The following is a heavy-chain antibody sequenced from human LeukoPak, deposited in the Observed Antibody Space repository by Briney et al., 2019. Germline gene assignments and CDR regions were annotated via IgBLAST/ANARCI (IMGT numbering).Heavy chain of an antibody. J-gene: IGHJ4*02. D-gene: IGHD6-13*01. V-gene: IGHV4-34*01. Sequence: PSETLSLTCAVYGGSFSDYYWSWIRQPPGKGLEWIGEINHSGSTNYNPSLKSRVTISVDTSKNQFSLKLSSVTAADTAVYYCARGGLAAAGFFDYWGQGTLVTVSS. CDR2: INHSGST. CDR3: ARGGLAAAGFFDY. CDR1: GGSFSDYY.